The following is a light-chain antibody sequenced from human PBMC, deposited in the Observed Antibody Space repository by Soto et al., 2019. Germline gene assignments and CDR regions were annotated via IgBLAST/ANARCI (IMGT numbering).Light chain of an antibody. Sequence: DIVMTQSPDSLAVSLGERATINCKSSQRILSRSNNKNYLAWYQQKPGQPPKLLIYWASTRESGVPDRFSGSGSGTDFTLTISSLQAEDVAVYYCQQYYNTLWTFGQGTRVEIK. J-gene: IGKJ1*01. V-gene: IGKV4-1*01. CDR2: WAS. CDR3: QQYYNTLWT. CDR1: QRILSRSNNKNY.